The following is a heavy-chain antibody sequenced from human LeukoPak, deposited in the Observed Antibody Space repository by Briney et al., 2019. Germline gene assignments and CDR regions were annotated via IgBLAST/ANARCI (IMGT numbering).Heavy chain of an antibody. CDR2: IDSDRNNT. Sequence: GGSLRLFCEASGFAFRSYAMSWVRQAPGKGLEWVSRIDSDRNNTIYADSVKGRFTISRDNAKKTLHLQMNSLRVEDTAVYYCARAGYGYFDLWGRGTLVTVSS. D-gene: IGHD5-18*01. CDR3: ARAGYGYFDL. V-gene: IGHV3-74*01. CDR1: GFAFRSYA. J-gene: IGHJ2*01.